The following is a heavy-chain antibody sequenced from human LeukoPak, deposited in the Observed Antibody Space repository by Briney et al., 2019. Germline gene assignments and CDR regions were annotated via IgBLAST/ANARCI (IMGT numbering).Heavy chain of an antibody. CDR2: MIPIFSTA. D-gene: IGHD1-14*01. CDR1: GGTFSSYA. V-gene: IGHV1-69*05. Sequence: SVKVSCKASGGTFSSYAISRVGQAPGQGVEGMGGMIPIFSTANSAEESRGRVMINTDESTSTAYMELRSLRSEETEVYNCARALPPSLASTEDVAFDYWGEGTLVTVYS. CDR3: ARALPPSLASTEDVAFDY. J-gene: IGHJ4*02.